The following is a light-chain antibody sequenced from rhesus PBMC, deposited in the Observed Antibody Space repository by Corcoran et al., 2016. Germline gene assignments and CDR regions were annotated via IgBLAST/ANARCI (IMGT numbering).Light chain of an antibody. J-gene: IGKJ2*01. CDR3: QKYNDGPYS. CDR1: QSVGST. CDR2: YSS. V-gene: IGKV3-35*02. Sequence: ETVMMQSPATLSLSPGERATLSCRASQSVGSTLAWYQQKPGQGPRLLIYYSSTRATGIPDRFSATGSGTEFTLTISSLDPEDVGIYYCQKYNDGPYSFGQGTKIEIK.